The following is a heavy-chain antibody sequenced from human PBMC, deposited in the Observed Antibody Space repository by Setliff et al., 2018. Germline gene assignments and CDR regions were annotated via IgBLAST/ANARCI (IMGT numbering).Heavy chain of an antibody. V-gene: IGHV3-23*01. J-gene: IGHJ3*02. Sequence: PGGSLRLSCAASGFDFKTHWMDWVRQGPGKGLEWVSGISGSGGNTYYADSVKGRFTISRDNSKNTLYLQMNSLRAEDTAVYYCAKDLRSSPRVIDAFDIWGQGTMVTVSS. CDR2: ISGSGGNT. CDR1: GFDFKTHW. D-gene: IGHD2-2*01. CDR3: AKDLRSSPRVIDAFDI.